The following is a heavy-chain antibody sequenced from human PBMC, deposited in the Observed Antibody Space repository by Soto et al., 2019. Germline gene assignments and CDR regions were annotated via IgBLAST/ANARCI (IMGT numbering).Heavy chain of an antibody. D-gene: IGHD3-16*01. J-gene: IGHJ4*02. CDR1: GFTFSSYA. V-gene: IGHV3-23*01. Sequence: GGSMILSCAASGFTFSSYAMSWVSKDPGKGLEWVSAISGSGGSTYYADSVKGRFTISRDNSKNTLYLQMNSLRAEDTAVYYCAKDMGALFCVFDYWGQGTLVTVSS. CDR3: AKDMGALFCVFDY. CDR2: ISGSGGST.